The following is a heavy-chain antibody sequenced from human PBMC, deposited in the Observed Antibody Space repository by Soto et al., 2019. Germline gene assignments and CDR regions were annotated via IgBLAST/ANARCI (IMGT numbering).Heavy chain of an antibody. J-gene: IGHJ4*01. CDR1: GYIFTNYA. D-gene: IGHD4-17*01. CDR3: ARDRTTSSTRQFDY. CDR2: INAGTGNT. V-gene: IGHV1-3*01. Sequence: QVQLVQSGAEVKTPGASVKLSCKASGYIFTNYAIHWVRQAPGQRLEWMGWINAGTGNTRYSQKFQGRITISTDASASTAYIDLNSLRSEDTAVYYCARDRTTSSTRQFDYWGHGSLVTVSS.